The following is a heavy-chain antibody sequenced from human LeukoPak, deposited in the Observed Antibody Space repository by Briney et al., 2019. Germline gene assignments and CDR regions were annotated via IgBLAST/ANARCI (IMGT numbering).Heavy chain of an antibody. D-gene: IGHD4-17*01. J-gene: IGHJ3*02. Sequence: PGGSLRLSCAPSGFTFSSYDMHWVRQATGKGLEWVSAIGTAGDTYYPGSVKGRFTISRENAKNSLYLQMNSLRAGDTAVYYCARETTVTTYDAFDIWGQGTMVTVSS. CDR1: GFTFSSYD. CDR3: ARETTVTTYDAFDI. CDR2: IGTAGDT. V-gene: IGHV3-13*04.